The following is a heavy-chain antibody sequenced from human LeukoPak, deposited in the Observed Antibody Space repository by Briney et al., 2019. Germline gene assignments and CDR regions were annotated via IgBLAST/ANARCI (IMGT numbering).Heavy chain of an antibody. CDR2: IIPIFGTA. V-gene: IGHV1-69*06. Sequence: ASVKVSCKASGGTFSSYAISWVRQAPGQGLEWMGGIIPIFGTANYAQKFQGRVTITADKSTSTAYMELSSLRSEDTAVYYCASKRSSGWSVENYFDYWGQGTLVTVSS. CDR3: ASKRSSGWSVENYFDY. D-gene: IGHD6-19*01. J-gene: IGHJ4*02. CDR1: GGTFSSYA.